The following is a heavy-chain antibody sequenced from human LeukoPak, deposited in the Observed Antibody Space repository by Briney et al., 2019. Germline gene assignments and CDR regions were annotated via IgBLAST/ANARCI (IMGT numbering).Heavy chain of an antibody. J-gene: IGHJ6*02. D-gene: IGHD6-19*01. CDR1: GFTFSSYA. V-gene: IGHV3-23*01. CDR2: ISGSGGST. CDR3: AKVLGSGWPFHYYYYGMDV. Sequence: PGGSLRLSCAASGFTFSSYAMSWVRQAPGKGLEWVSAISGSGGSTYYADSVKGRFTISRDNSKNALYLQMNSLRAEDTAVYYCAKVLGSGWPFHYYYYGMDVWGQGTTVTVSS.